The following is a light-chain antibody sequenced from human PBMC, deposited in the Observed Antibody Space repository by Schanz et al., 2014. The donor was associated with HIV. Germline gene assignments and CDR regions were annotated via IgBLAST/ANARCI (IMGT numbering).Light chain of an antibody. J-gene: IGKJ4*01. CDR2: AAS. Sequence: EIVLTQSPGTLSLSTGERATLSCRASQSVSSTYLAWYQQKPGQAPRLLIYAASTRATGIPDRFSGSGSGTDFTLTIAGLEPEDSAVYYCQQYGISPRFGGGTKVEI. CDR3: QQYGISPR. CDR1: QSVSSTY. V-gene: IGKV3-20*01.